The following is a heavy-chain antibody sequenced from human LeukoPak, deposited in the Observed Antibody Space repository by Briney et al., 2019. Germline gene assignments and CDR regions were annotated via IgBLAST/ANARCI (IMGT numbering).Heavy chain of an antibody. Sequence: ASVKVSCKASGYTFTSYDINWARQATGQGLEWMGWMNPNSGNTGYAQKFQGRVSMTRNTSIRTAYMELSSLRSEDTAVYYCAREYCSGTSCSGGWWFDPWGQGTLVTVSS. CDR3: AREYCSGTSCSGGWWFDP. CDR2: MNPNSGNT. CDR1: GYTFTSYD. D-gene: IGHD2-2*01. J-gene: IGHJ5*02. V-gene: IGHV1-8*01.